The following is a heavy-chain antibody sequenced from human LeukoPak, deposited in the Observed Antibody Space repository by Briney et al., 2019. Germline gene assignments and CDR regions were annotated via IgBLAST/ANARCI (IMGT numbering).Heavy chain of an antibody. CDR2: ISSSGAST. Sequence: GGSLRLSCAASGFTFSSYAMNWVRQAPGKGLEWVSFISSSGASTFYADSVKGRFTISRDNSRNTLYLQMNSLRAEHTAIFYCTRSCRGFDFYCFDNWGQGTLVTVSS. CDR1: GFTFSSYA. D-gene: IGHD5-12*01. CDR3: TRSCRGFDFYCFDN. V-gene: IGHV3-23*01. J-gene: IGHJ4*02.